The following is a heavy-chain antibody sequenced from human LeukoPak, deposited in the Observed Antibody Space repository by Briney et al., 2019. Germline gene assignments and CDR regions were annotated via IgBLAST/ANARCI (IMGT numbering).Heavy chain of an antibody. CDR1: GYSISSGYY. Sequence: SETLSLTCTVSGYSISSGYYWGWIRQPPGKGLEWIGSIYHSGNTYYSPSLKSRVTISVDTSKNQFSLKLSSVTAADTAVYYCARYYDFWSGYYTTPYYYYMDVWGKGTTVTVSS. D-gene: IGHD3-3*01. V-gene: IGHV4-38-2*02. CDR3: ARYYDFWSGYYTTPYYYYMDV. J-gene: IGHJ6*03. CDR2: IYHSGNT.